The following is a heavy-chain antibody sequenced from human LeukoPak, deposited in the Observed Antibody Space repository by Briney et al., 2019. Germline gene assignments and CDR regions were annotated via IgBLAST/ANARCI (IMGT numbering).Heavy chain of an antibody. CDR1: GYTFTSYY. CDR3: AVVLRYFDWPHNYFDY. Sequence: ASVKVSCKASGYTFTSYYMHWVRQAPGQGLEWMGIINPSGGSTSYAQKLQGRVTMTTDTSTSTAYMELRSLRSDDTAVYYCAVVLRYFDWPHNYFDYWGQGTLVTVSS. CDR2: INPSGGST. V-gene: IGHV1-46*01. J-gene: IGHJ4*02. D-gene: IGHD3-9*01.